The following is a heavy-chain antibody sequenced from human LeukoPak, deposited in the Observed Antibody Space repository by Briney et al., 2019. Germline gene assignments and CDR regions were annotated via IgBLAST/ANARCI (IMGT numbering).Heavy chain of an antibody. D-gene: IGHD3-22*01. Sequence: GGSLRLSCAASGFTFSSYWMTWVRQAPGKGLEWVANIKQDGSEKYYVDSVKGRFTISRDNAKNSLYLQMNSLRAEDTAVYYCARDVLDYHDSSGYYLSEYFDYWGQGTLVTASS. CDR1: GFTFSSYW. V-gene: IGHV3-7*01. CDR2: IKQDGSEK. J-gene: IGHJ4*02. CDR3: ARDVLDYHDSSGYYLSEYFDY.